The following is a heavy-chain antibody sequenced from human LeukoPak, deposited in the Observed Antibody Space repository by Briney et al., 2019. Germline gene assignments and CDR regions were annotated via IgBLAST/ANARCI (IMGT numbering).Heavy chain of an antibody. J-gene: IGHJ4*02. V-gene: IGHV4-59*01. D-gene: IGHD5-18*01. CDR3: ARGGRYSYVTDY. CDR1: GGSISSYY. Sequence: SETLSLTCTVSGGSISSYYWSWIRQPPGKGLEWIGYIYYSGSTNYNPSLKSRVTISVDTSKNQFSLKLSSVTAADTAVYYCARGGRYSYVTDYWGQGTLVTVSS. CDR2: IYYSGST.